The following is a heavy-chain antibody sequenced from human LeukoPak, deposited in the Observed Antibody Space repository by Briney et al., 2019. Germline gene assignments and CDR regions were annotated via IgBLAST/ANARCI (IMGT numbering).Heavy chain of an antibody. V-gene: IGHV3-9*01. J-gene: IGHJ3*02. CDR1: GFTFDDYA. CDR3: AKDDAFDI. Sequence: GGSLRLSCAASGFTFDDYAMHWVRQAPGKGLEWVSGISWNSGSIGYADSVKGRFTISRDNAKNSLYLQMNSLRAEDTALYYCAKDDAFDIWGQGTMVTVSS. CDR2: ISWNSGSI.